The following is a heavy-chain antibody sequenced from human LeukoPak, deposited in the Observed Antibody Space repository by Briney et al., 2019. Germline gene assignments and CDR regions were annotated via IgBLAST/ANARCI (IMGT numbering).Heavy chain of an antibody. J-gene: IGHJ3*02. Sequence: PSETLSLTCAVYGGSFSGYYWSWIRQPPGKGLEWIGEINHSGSTNYNPPLNSRVTISVDTSKNQVSLKLSSVTAADTAVYYCARGGSEGYCSGGSCFGAFDIWGQGTMVTVSS. CDR2: INHSGST. CDR3: ARGGSEGYCSGGSCFGAFDI. V-gene: IGHV4-34*01. CDR1: GGSFSGYY. D-gene: IGHD2-15*01.